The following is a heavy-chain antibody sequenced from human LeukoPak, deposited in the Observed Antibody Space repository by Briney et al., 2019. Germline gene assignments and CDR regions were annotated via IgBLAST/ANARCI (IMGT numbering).Heavy chain of an antibody. Sequence: GGSLRLSCAASGFTFSSYAMSWVRQAPGKGLEWVSAISGSGGSTYYADSVKGRFTISRDNSKNTLYLQMNSLRAEDTAVYYCAKDAEEYCSGGSCYSGGFDYWGQGPLVTVSS. CDR2: ISGSGGST. CDR1: GFTFSSYA. D-gene: IGHD2-15*01. V-gene: IGHV3-23*01. J-gene: IGHJ4*02. CDR3: AKDAEEYCSGGSCYSGGFDY.